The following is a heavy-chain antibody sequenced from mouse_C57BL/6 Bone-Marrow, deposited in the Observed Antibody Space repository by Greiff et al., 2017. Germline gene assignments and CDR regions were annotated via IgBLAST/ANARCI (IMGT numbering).Heavy chain of an antibody. V-gene: IGHV1-81*01. D-gene: IGHD1-1*01. CDR1: GYTFTSYG. J-gene: IGHJ4*01. CDR2: IYPRSGNT. Sequence: VMLVESGAELARPGASVKLSCKASGYTFTSYGISWVKQRTGQGLECIGEIYPRSGNTYYNEKFKGKATLTADKSSSTAYMELRSLTSEDSAVYFCARGVVRWGAMDYWGQGTSVTVSS. CDR3: ARGVVRWGAMDY.